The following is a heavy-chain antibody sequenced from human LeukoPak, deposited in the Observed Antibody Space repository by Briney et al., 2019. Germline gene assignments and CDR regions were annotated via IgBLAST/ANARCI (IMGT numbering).Heavy chain of an antibody. D-gene: IGHD2-15*01. V-gene: IGHV1-3*01. CDR2: INAGNGNT. CDR1: GYTFTSYA. J-gene: IGHJ4*02. CDR3: ARDYMEVGGIAY. Sequence: ASVKVSCKASGYTFTSYAMHWVRQAPGQRLEWMGWINAGNGNTKYSQKFQGRVTITRDTSASTAYMELSSLRSEDTAVYYCARDYMEVGGIAYWGQGTLVTVSS.